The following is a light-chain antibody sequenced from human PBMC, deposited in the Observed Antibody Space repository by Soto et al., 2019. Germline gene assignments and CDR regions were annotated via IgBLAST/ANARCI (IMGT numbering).Light chain of an antibody. V-gene: IGKV3-11*01. CDR1: QSVSSY. J-gene: IGKJ2*01. CDR2: DAS. Sequence: EIVLTQSPATLSLSPGERATLSCRASQSVSSYLAWYQQKPGQAPRLLIYDASNRATCIPARFSGSGSGTDFTLTISSLEPEDFAVYCCQQRSNWPPYTFGQGTKLEIK. CDR3: QQRSNWPPYT.